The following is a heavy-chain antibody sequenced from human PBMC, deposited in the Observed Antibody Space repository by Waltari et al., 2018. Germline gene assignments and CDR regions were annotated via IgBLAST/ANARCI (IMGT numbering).Heavy chain of an antibody. CDR1: GFSFSNYW. CDR2: IDSDGSST. J-gene: IGHJ4*02. CDR3: ARGGYSGYDWRAGGDY. V-gene: IGHV3-74*01. D-gene: IGHD5-12*01. Sequence: EVQLMESGGGLVQPGGSLRLPCAASGFSFSNYWMHGVRQGPGKGLVWVSRIDSDGSSTSYADSVKGRFTISRDNAKNTLYLQMNSLRAEDTAVYYCARGGYSGYDWRAGGDYWGQGTLVTVSS.